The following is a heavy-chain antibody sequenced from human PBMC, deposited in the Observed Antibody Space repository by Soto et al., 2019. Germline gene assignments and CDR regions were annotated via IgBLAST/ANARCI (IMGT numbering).Heavy chain of an antibody. V-gene: IGHV3-23*01. CDR3: AKDIAKYCSSTSCYTGMLDY. CDR2: ISGSGGST. J-gene: IGHJ4*02. CDR1: GFTFSSYA. Sequence: GGSLRLSCAASGFTFSSYAMSWVRQAPGKGLEWVSAISGSGGSTYYADSVKGRFTISRDNSKNTLYLQMNSLRAEDTAVYYCAKDIAKYCSSTSCYTGMLDYWGQGTLVTVSS. D-gene: IGHD2-2*02.